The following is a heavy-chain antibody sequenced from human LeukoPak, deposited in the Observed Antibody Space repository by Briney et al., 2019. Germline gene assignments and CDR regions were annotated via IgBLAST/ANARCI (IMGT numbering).Heavy chain of an antibody. CDR1: GGSISSYY. D-gene: IGHD3-3*01. CDR3: ASFSGKFGVVIRGYYFDY. Sequence: SETLSLTCTVSGGSISSYYWGWIRQPPGKGLEWIGSIYYSGSTYYNPSLKSRVTISVDTSKNQFSLKLSSVTAADTAVYYCASFSGKFGVVIRGYYFDYWGQGTLVTVSS. J-gene: IGHJ4*02. V-gene: IGHV4-39*07. CDR2: IYYSGST.